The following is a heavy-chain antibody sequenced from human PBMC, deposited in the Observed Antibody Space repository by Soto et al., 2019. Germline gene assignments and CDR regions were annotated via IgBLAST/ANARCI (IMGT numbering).Heavy chain of an antibody. CDR3: ARDAGDIVVVVAATYYYYYMDV. V-gene: IGHV3-33*01. CDR1: GFTFSSYG. CDR2: IWYDGSNK. J-gene: IGHJ6*03. D-gene: IGHD2-15*01. Sequence: GGSLRLSCAASGFTFSSYGMHWVRQAPGKGLEWVAVIWYDGSNKYYADSVKGRFTISRDNSKNTLYLQMNSLRAEDTAVYYCARDAGDIVVVVAATYYYYYMDVWGKGTTVTVSS.